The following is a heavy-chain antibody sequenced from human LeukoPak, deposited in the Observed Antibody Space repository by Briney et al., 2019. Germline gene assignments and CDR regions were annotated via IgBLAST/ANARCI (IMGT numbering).Heavy chain of an antibody. J-gene: IGHJ4*02. D-gene: IGHD4-23*01. CDR1: GGSISSYY. Sequence: PSETLSLTCTVSGGSISSYYWSWIRQPPGKGLEWIGYIYYSGSTNYNPSLKSRVTISVDTSKNQFSLKLSSVTAADTAVYYCAREAHGGIDYWGQGTLVTVSS. V-gene: IGHV4-59*01. CDR3: AREAHGGIDY. CDR2: IYYSGST.